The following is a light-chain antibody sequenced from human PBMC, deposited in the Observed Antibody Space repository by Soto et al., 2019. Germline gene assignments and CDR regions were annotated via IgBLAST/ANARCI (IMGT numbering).Light chain of an antibody. Sequence: DIQMTQSPSSLSASVGDRITITCRASQTISSYLNWYQQKLGKAPKLLIYAASRLQSGVPSRFSGSGSGTDFTLTINSLQPEDYATYYCQQSYGALTWSFCQGTTVEI. CDR2: AAS. J-gene: IGKJ1*01. CDR1: QTISSY. CDR3: QQSYGALTWS. V-gene: IGKV1-39*01.